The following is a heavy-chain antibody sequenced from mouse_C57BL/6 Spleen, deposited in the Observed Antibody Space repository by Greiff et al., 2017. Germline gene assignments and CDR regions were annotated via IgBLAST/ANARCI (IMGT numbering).Heavy chain of an antibody. J-gene: IGHJ4*01. V-gene: IGHV14-2*01. CDR2: IDPEDGET. CDR1: GFNIKDYY. D-gene: IGHD1-1*01. CDR3: AIYYYGSSDEGAMDY. Sequence: EVKLVESGAELVKPGASVKLSCTASGFNIKDYYMHWVKQRTEQGLEWIGRIDPEDGETKYAPKFQGKATITADTSSNTAYLQLSSLTSEDTAVYYCAIYYYGSSDEGAMDYWGQGTSVTVSS.